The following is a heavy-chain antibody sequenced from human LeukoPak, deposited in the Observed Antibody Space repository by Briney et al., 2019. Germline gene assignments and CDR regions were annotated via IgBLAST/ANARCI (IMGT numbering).Heavy chain of an antibody. Sequence: ASVKVSCKASGHTFTTYGISWVRQAPGQGLEWMGWISGSNGRTNYAQKLHGRVTMTTDTSTSTGYMELRSLRSDDTAVYYCARDQDGQYFDYWGQGTLLTVSS. CDR3: ARDQDGQYFDY. CDR2: ISGSNGRT. J-gene: IGHJ4*02. CDR1: GHTFTTYG. V-gene: IGHV1-18*01.